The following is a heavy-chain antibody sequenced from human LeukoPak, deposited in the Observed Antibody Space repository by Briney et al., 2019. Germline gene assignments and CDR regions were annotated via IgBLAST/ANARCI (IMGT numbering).Heavy chain of an antibody. CDR2: IYYSGST. CDR1: GGSISSSSYY. V-gene: IGHV4-39*01. J-gene: IGHJ3*02. D-gene: IGHD1-26*01. Sequence: SETLSLTCTVSGGSISSSSYYWGWIRQPPGKGLEWIGSIYYSGSTYYNPSLKSRVTISVDTSKNQFSLKLSSVTAADTAVYYCARSADYYALDAFDIWGQGTMVTVSS. CDR3: ARSADYYALDAFDI.